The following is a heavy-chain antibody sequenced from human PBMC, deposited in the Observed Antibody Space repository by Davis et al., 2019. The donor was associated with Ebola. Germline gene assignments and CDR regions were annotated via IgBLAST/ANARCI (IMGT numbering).Heavy chain of an antibody. CDR1: GYTFTSYG. D-gene: IGHD3-3*01. V-gene: IGHV1-18*01. Sequence: AASVKVSCKASGYTFTSYGISWVRQAPGQGLEWMGWISAYNGNTNYAQKLQGRVTMTTDTSTSTAYMELRSLRSDDTAVYYCARGEGHYDFWSGSKQNDYWGQGTLVTVSS. CDR2: ISAYNGNT. J-gene: IGHJ4*02. CDR3: ARGEGHYDFWSGSKQNDY.